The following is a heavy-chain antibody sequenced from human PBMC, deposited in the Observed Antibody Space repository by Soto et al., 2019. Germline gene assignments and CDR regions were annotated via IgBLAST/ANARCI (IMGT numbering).Heavy chain of an antibody. V-gene: IGHV3-23*01. Sequence: VQLLESGGGLVQPGRSLRLSCAASGFTFSNYAMSWVRQAPGQGLDWVSAISGSGGTTYYADSVKGWFIISRDNSKNTLFLQTNSLRAEDAAVYYCAKFFVETGSNSGWPWSFHYWGQGTLVTVSS. D-gene: IGHD6-25*01. CDR2: ISGSGGTT. CDR3: AKFFVETGSNSGWPWSFHY. J-gene: IGHJ4*02. CDR1: GFTFSNYA.